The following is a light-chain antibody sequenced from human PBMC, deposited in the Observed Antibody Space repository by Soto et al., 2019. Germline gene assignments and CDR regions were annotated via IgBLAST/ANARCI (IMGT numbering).Light chain of an antibody. J-gene: IGKJ2*01. V-gene: IGKV3-20*01. Sequence: DIVLTQSPATLSLSPGDRATLSCRASQSVSSSYLAWYQQKPDQAPRLLIYGASSRATGIPDRFSGSGSGTDFTLTISRLEPEDFAVYYCQQYGSSPQTFGQGTKLEIK. CDR1: QSVSSSY. CDR3: QQYGSSPQT. CDR2: GAS.